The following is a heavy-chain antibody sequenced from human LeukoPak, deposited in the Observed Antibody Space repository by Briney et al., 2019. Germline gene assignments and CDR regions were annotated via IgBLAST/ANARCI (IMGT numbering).Heavy chain of an antibody. CDR3: ARGEVVTASLPDYFYYYMDV. Sequence: GGSLRLSCAASGFTFSSYSMNWVRQAPGKGLEWVSSISSSSSYIYYADSVKGRFTISRDNAKNSLFLQMNSLRAEDTAVYYCARGEVVTASLPDYFYYYMDVWGKGTTVTISS. V-gene: IGHV3-21*01. CDR2: ISSSSSYI. J-gene: IGHJ6*03. CDR1: GFTFSSYS. D-gene: IGHD2-21*02.